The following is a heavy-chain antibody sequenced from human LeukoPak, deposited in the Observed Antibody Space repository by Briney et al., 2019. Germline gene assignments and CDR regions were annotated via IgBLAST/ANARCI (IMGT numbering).Heavy chain of an antibody. D-gene: IGHD1-26*01. CDR3: AKRGAEVGATVAPGDY. CDR1: GFTISTYY. CDR2: IKQDGSEK. Sequence: GGSLRLSCAASGFTISTYYMSWVRQAPGRGLEWVANIKQDGSEKFYVDSVKGRFTISRDNAKNSLYLQMNSLRAEDTAVYYCAKRGAEVGATVAPGDYWGQGTLVTVSS. V-gene: IGHV3-7*03. J-gene: IGHJ4*02.